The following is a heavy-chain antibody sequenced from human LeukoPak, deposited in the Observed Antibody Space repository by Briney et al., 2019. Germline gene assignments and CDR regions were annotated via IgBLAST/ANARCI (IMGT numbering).Heavy chain of an antibody. J-gene: IGHJ4*02. CDR1: GFTFSYHA. Sequence: GRTLRLSCAASGFTFSYHAMHWVRQAPAKGLEGVATTSYYGTNKYYADSVKGRFTISRDNYKNTLYLQMDSLRTEDTAVYYRARNGCLGTGGNCYFDYWGQGTLVTVSS. CDR2: TSYYGTNK. V-gene: IGHV3-30-3*01. D-gene: IGHD2-8*02. CDR3: ARNGCLGTGGNCYFDY.